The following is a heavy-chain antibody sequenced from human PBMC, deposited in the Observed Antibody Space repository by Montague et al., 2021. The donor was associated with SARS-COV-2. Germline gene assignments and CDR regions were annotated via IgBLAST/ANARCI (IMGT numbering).Heavy chain of an antibody. CDR1: RDSISSHNYF. V-gene: IGHV4-39*07. CDR3: AKDGEALAWGTFDI. J-gene: IGHJ3*02. D-gene: IGHD3-10*01. CDR2: VDYSGLT. Sequence: SETLSLTCTVSRDSISSHNYFWAWIRQPPGKGLEWIGSVDYSGLTFYNPSLESRVTISVDTSKKQFSLKVNSVTAADTAVDYCAKDGEALAWGTFDIWGQGTMVTVSS.